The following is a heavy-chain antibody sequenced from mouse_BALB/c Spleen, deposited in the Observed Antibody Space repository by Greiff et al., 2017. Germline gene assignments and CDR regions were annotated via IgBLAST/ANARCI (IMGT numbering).Heavy chain of an antibody. J-gene: IGHJ2*01. CDR1: GFTFSSFG. CDR3: ARSYYPDGFDY. V-gene: IGHV5-17*02. D-gene: IGHD1-1*01. Sequence: EVNVVESGGGLVQPGGSRKLSCAASGFTFSSFGMHWVRQAPEKGLEWVAYISSDSSAIYYADTVKGRFTISRDNPKNTLFLQMTSLRSEDTAMYYCARSYYPDGFDYWGQGTTLTVSS. CDR2: ISSDSSAI.